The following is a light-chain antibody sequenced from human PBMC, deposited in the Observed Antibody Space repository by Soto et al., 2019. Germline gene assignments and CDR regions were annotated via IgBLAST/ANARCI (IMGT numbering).Light chain of an antibody. CDR1: QSISSW. CDR3: QHYNSGWT. J-gene: IGKJ1*01. Sequence: DIQMTQSPSTLSASLGDRVTITCRASQSISSWLAWYQQKPGKAPKLLIYDASSLESGVPSRFSGSGSGTEFSLTISSMKPDDSATYYCQHYNSGWTFGQGTKVDIK. V-gene: IGKV1-5*01. CDR2: DAS.